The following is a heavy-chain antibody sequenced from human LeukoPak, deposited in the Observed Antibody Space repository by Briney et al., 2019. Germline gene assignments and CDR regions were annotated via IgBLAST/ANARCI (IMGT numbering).Heavy chain of an antibody. CDR3: ARGKSAAAGTPNWFDP. Sequence: ASVKVSCKASGYTFTSYYMHWVRQAPGQGLEWMGIINPSGGSTSYAQKFQGRVTMTRDTSTSTVYMELSSLRSEDTAVYYCARGKSAAAGTPNWFDPWGQGTLVTVSS. D-gene: IGHD6-13*01. V-gene: IGHV1-46*01. CDR2: INPSGGST. J-gene: IGHJ5*02. CDR1: GYTFTSYY.